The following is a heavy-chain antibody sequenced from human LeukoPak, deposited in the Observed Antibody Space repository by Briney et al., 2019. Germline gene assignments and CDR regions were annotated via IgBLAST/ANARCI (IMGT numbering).Heavy chain of an antibody. V-gene: IGHV4-59*01. CDR3: ARVDSSSWYFRGPNFDY. CDR1: GGSISSYY. J-gene: IGHJ4*02. CDR2: IYYSGST. D-gene: IGHD6-13*01. Sequence: PSETLSLTCTVSGGSISSYYWSWIRQPPGKGLEWIGYIYYSGSTHYNPSLKSRVTISVDTSKNQFSLKLSSVTAADTAVYYCARVDSSSWYFRGPNFDYWGQGTLVTVSS.